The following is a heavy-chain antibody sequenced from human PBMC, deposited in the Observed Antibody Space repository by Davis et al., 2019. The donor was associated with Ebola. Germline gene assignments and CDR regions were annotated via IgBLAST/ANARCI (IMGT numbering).Heavy chain of an antibody. Sequence: PGGSLRLSCAASGFTFSNAWMSWVRQAPGKGLEWVGRIKSKTDGGTTDYAAPVKGRFTISRDDSKNTLYLQMNSLKTEDTAVYYCTTVPVVLVGFYYYYMDVWGKGTTVTVSS. D-gene: IGHD2-2*01. V-gene: IGHV3-15*01. J-gene: IGHJ6*03. CDR2: IKSKTDGGTT. CDR1: GFTFSNAW. CDR3: TTVPVVLVGFYYYYMDV.